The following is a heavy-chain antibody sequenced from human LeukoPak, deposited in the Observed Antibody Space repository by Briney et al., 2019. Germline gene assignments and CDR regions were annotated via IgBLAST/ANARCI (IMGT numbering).Heavy chain of an antibody. CDR2: IYYSGST. CDR3: ARVRGYYDFWSGPNYYFDY. CDR1: GGSISSYY. D-gene: IGHD3-3*01. V-gene: IGHV4-59*01. J-gene: IGHJ4*02. Sequence: SETLSLTCTVSGGSISSYYWSWIRQPPGKGLEWIGYIYYSGSTNYNPSLKSRVTISVDTSKNQFSLKLSSVTAADTAVYYCARVRGYYDFWSGPNYYFDYWGQGTLVTVSS.